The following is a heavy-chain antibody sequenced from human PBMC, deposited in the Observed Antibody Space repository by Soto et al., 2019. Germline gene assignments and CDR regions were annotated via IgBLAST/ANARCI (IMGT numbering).Heavy chain of an antibody. Sequence: PGGSLRLSCAASGFSFTSFSMSWVRQAPGKGLEWVSAISGSSDSTYYADSMKGRFTISRDISKTTLYLQMNSLRAEDTAVYYCANHLFTGGAGPFYYWGQGTLVIVSS. CDR2: ISGSSDST. CDR3: ANHLFTGGAGPFYY. D-gene: IGHD6-19*01. J-gene: IGHJ4*02. V-gene: IGHV3-23*01. CDR1: GFSFTSFS.